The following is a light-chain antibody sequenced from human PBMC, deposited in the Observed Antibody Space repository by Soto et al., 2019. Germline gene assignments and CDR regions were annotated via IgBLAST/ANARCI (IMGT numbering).Light chain of an antibody. CDR1: QSINKY. J-gene: IGKJ4*01. CDR2: GAS. Sequence: DILMIQSPSSLSASVGGRVTITCRASQSINKYLNWYQVRPGKAPKLLISGASTLQSGVPSRFSGSGSGTDFTLTITTLQPEDFATYYCQETLNPRLTFGGGTRVEI. V-gene: IGKV1-39*01. CDR3: QETLNPRLT.